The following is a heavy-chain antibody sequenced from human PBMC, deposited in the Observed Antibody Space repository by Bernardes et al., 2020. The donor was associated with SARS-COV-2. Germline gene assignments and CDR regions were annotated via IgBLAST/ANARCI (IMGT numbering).Heavy chain of an antibody. V-gene: IGHV3-43*02. D-gene: IGHD5-12*01. Sequence: GGSLRLSCAASGFTFSSYAMNWVRQAPGKGLEWVSLISDDGGGTYYADSVKGRFTISRDNSKDSLYLQMNSLRTEDTALYYCAKDLSSYSGYDPTGDAFDIWGQGTMVTVSS. CDR1: GFTFSSYA. J-gene: IGHJ3*02. CDR3: AKDLSSYSGYDPTGDAFDI. CDR2: ISDDGGGT.